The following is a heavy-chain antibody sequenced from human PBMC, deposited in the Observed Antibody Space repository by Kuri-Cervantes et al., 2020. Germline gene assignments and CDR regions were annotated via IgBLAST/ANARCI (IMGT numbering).Heavy chain of an antibody. CDR2: INWNGGST. CDR1: GFTFDDYG. CDR3: ARGYDFWSGYWVGMDV. D-gene: IGHD3-3*01. V-gene: IGHV3-20*04. Sequence: LSLTCAASGFTFDDYGMSWVRQAPGKGLEWVSGINWNGGSTGYADSVKGRFTISRDNAKNTLYLQMNSLRAEDTAVYYCARGYDFWSGYWVGMDVWGRGTTVTVSS. J-gene: IGHJ6*02.